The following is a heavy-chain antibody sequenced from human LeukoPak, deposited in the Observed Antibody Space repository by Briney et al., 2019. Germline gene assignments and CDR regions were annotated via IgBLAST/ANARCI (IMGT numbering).Heavy chain of an antibody. V-gene: IGHV4-34*01. CDR3: ARGYMMGHFDY. Sequence: SETLSLTCAVYGGSFSGYYWSWIRQPPGKGLEWIGEINHSGSTNYNPSLKSRVTISVYTSKNQFSLKLSSVTAADTAVYYCARGYMMGHFDYWGQGTLVTVSS. J-gene: IGHJ4*02. D-gene: IGHD3-16*01. CDR2: INHSGST. CDR1: GGSFSGYY.